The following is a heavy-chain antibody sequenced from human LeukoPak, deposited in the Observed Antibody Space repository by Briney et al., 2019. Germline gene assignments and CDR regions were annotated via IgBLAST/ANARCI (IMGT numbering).Heavy chain of an antibody. CDR3: ARDGGRYYYDILEYFQH. D-gene: IGHD3-22*01. J-gene: IGHJ1*01. CDR1: GFTFSDYY. CDR2: ISSTGIYT. Sequence: GGSLRLSCAASGFTFSDYYMTWIRQAPGKGLEWVSYISSTGIYTDYADSMKGRFTISRDNAKNSLYLQMNSLRAEDTAEYYCARDGGRYYYDILEYFQHWGQGTLVTVSS. V-gene: IGHV3-11*06.